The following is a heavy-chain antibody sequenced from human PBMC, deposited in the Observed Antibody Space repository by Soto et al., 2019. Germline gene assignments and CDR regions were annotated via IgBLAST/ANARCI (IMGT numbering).Heavy chain of an antibody. D-gene: IGHD2-15*01. CDR3: AKVVVAAIHYYYYGMDV. CDR1: GFTFSSYA. CDR2: ISGSGGST. V-gene: IGHV3-23*01. Sequence: GSLRLSCAASGFTFSSYAMSWVRQAPGKGLEWVSAISGSGGSTYYADSVKGRFTISRDNSKNTLYLQMNSLRAEDTAVYYCAKVVVAAIHYYYYGMDVWGQGTTVTVSS. J-gene: IGHJ6*02.